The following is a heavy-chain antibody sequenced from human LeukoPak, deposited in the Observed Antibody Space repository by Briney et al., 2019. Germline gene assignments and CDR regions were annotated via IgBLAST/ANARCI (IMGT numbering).Heavy chain of an antibody. D-gene: IGHD2-2*01. J-gene: IGHJ3*02. Sequence: GSSVKVSCKASGGTFSSYAISWVRQAPGQGLEWMGGIIPIFGTANYAQKFQGRVTITADESTSTAYMELSSLRSEDTAVYYCARSYCSSTSCSPDAFDIWGQGTMVTVSS. CDR1: GGTFSSYA. V-gene: IGHV1-69*01. CDR3: ARSYCSSTSCSPDAFDI. CDR2: IIPIFGTA.